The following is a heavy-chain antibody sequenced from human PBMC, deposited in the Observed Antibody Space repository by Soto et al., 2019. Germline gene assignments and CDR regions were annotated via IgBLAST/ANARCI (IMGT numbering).Heavy chain of an antibody. CDR1: GFTFSSYA. J-gene: IGHJ4*02. CDR3: AKGPLYGDYASG. CDR2: ISGSGGTT. Sequence: EVQLLESGGGLVQPGGSLRLSCAASGFTFSSYAMSWVRQAPGKGLEWVSTISGSGGTTYYADSVKGRFTISRDNSKNTLYLPMNSLRAEDTAVYYCAKGPLYGDYASGWGEGTLVTVSS. V-gene: IGHV3-23*01. D-gene: IGHD4-17*01.